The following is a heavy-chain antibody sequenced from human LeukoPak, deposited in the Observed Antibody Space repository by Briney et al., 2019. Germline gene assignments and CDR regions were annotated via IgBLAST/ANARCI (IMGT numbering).Heavy chain of an antibody. CDR2: ISNSSSYI. Sequence: PGGSLRLSCAASGFTFSSYSMNWVRQAPGKGLEWVSSISNSSSYIYYADSVKGRFTISRDNAKNSLYLQMNSLRAEDTAVYYCARVIRGIAARPIDYWGQGTLVTVSS. J-gene: IGHJ4*02. D-gene: IGHD6-6*01. CDR3: ARVIRGIAARPIDY. V-gene: IGHV3-21*01. CDR1: GFTFSSYS.